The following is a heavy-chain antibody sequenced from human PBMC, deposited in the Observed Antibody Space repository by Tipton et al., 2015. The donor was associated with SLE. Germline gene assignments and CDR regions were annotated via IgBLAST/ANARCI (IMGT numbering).Heavy chain of an antibody. CDR2: ISPDGSNG. D-gene: IGHD3-16*01. Sequence: SLRLSCAASGFTFSRFALHWVRQAPGKGLEWVAVISPDGSNGYYADSVKGRFTISRDNSKNTLYLQMNSLRPEDTAVYYCARAPGGSGAFDIWGQGTMVTVSS. J-gene: IGHJ3*02. CDR1: GFTFSRFA. V-gene: IGHV3-30-3*01. CDR3: ARAPGGSGAFDI.